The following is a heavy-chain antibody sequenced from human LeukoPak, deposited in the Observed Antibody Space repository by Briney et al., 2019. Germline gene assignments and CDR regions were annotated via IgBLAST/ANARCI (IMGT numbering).Heavy chain of an antibody. D-gene: IGHD2-2*01. Sequence: SETLSLTCTVSGVSISTYYWSRIRQPAGKGLEWIGRIYTSGSTNYNPSLKSRVTVSVDTSKNRFSLKLSSVTAADTAVYYCARGGHAAPFDYWGQGTLVTVSS. V-gene: IGHV4-4*07. CDR3: ARGGHAAPFDY. CDR1: GVSISTYY. J-gene: IGHJ4*02. CDR2: IYTSGST.